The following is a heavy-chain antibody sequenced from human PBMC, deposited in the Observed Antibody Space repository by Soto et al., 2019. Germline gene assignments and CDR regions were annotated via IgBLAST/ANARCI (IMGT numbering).Heavy chain of an antibody. CDR3: ARSSGWLHEY. CDR1: GFSLSGYW. D-gene: IGHD6-19*01. V-gene: IGHV3-7*01. Sequence: EVQLVESGGGLVQPGGSLRLSCAASGFSLSGYWMNWVRQAPGRGLEWVAIIKQDGSERYYVDSVKGRFTISRDNAKNSLYLQMSSLRVEDTALYYCARSSGWLHEYWGQGTLVTVSS. CDR2: IKQDGSER. J-gene: IGHJ4*02.